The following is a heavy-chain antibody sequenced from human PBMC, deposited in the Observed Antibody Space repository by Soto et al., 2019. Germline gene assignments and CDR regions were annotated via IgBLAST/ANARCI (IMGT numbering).Heavy chain of an antibody. D-gene: IGHD3-10*01. V-gene: IGHV4-59*01. Sequence: PSETLSLTCTVSGGSISSYYWSWIRQPPEKGLEWIGYIFYTGRTDYNSSLRSRVSISVDTTKSQFSLKLSYVTAADTAVYYCECDLGDGYGFCFVFDDWGRGTLATFSS. J-gene: IGHJ2*01. CDR1: GGSISSYY. CDR2: IFYTGRT. CDR3: ECDLGDGYGFCFVFDD.